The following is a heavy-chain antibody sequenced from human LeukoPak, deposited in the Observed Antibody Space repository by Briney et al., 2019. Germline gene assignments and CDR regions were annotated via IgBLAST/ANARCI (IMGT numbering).Heavy chain of an antibody. D-gene: IGHD5-24*01. Sequence: GGSLRLSCAASGFTFSNSKMNWVRQAPGKGLEWVGLIKRITDGGTTHYAAPVKGRFIISRDDSKTTLYLQMNSLKTEDTAVYYCTTRRRRDGFTGVGHWGQGTLVTVSS. J-gene: IGHJ5*02. CDR3: TTRRRRDGFTGVGH. V-gene: IGHV3-15*01. CDR1: GFTFSNSK. CDR2: IKRITDGGTT.